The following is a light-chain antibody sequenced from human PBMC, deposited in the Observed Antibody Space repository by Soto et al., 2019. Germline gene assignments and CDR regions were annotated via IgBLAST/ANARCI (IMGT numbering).Light chain of an antibody. Sequence: EIVLTQSPGTLSLPPGERATLSCRASQSVSSSYLAWYQQKPGQAPRLLIYGASSRATGIPDRFSGSGSGTDFTLTISRLEPEDFAVYYCQQYCSSLTWTFGQGTKVEIK. V-gene: IGKV3-20*01. CDR3: QQYCSSLTWT. J-gene: IGKJ1*01. CDR2: GAS. CDR1: QSVSSSY.